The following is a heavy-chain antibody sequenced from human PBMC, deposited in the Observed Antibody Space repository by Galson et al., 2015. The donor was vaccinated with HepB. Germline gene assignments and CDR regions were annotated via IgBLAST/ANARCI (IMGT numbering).Heavy chain of an antibody. CDR1: GFTFSSYA. Sequence: SLRLSCAASGFTFSSYAMHWVRQAPGKGLEWVAVISYDGSNKYYADSVKGRFTISRDNSKNTLYLQMNSLRAEDTAVYYCARDRNSWGLMGAFDIWGQGTMVTVSS. CDR2: ISYDGSNK. D-gene: IGHD4-23*01. J-gene: IGHJ3*02. CDR3: ARDRNSWGLMGAFDI. V-gene: IGHV3-30*04.